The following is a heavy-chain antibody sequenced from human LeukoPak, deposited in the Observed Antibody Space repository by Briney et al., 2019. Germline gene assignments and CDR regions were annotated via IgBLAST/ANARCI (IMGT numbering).Heavy chain of an antibody. J-gene: IGHJ4*02. CDR3: ARSSGTYYFDY. D-gene: IGHD3-22*01. Sequence: SETLSLTCTVSGGSISSYYWSWIRQPPGKGLEWIGYIYYSGSTNYNPSLKSRVTISVDTSKNQFSLKLSSVTAADTAVYYCARSSGTYYFDYWGQGTLVTVSS. CDR2: IYYSGST. V-gene: IGHV4-59*01. CDR1: GGSISSYY.